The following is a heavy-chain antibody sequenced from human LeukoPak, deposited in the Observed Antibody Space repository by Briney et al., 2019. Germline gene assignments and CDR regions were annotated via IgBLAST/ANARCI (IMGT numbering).Heavy chain of an antibody. CDR2: ISSSSTYI. J-gene: IGHJ4*02. CDR3: AKNMVRGVIMSSSFDY. V-gene: IGHV3-21*04. D-gene: IGHD3-10*01. Sequence: GGSLRLSCAASGFTFSSYNMNWVRQAPGKGLEWVSSISSSSTYIYYADSMKGRFTISRDNAKNSLYLQMNSLRAEDTAVYYCAKNMVRGVIMSSSFDYWGQGTLVTVSS. CDR1: GFTFSSYN.